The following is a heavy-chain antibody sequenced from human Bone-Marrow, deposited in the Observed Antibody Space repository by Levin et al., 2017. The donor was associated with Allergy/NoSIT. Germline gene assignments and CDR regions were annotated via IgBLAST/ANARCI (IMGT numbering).Heavy chain of an antibody. J-gene: IGHJ3*02. Sequence: GESLKISCAASGFTFSSSAMTWVRQAPGKGLEWVSSISAGDASTYYTDSVKGRLTVSRDNSKNTLYLQMNSLRVEDTALYYCAKVRRGLDAFDIWGQGTIVTVSS. D-gene: IGHD3/OR15-3a*01. CDR2: ISAGDAST. CDR3: AKVRRGLDAFDI. V-gene: IGHV3-23*01. CDR1: GFTFSSSA.